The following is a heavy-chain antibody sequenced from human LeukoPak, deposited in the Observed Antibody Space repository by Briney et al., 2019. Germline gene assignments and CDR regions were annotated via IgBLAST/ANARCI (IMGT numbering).Heavy chain of an antibody. V-gene: IGHV3-23*01. CDR3: SKDQTGDGFNAI. D-gene: IGHD5-24*01. CDR2: MSSRGDWT. CDR1: GFTFSNYA. Sequence: PGGSLRLSCAASGFTFSNYAMSWVRQAPGKGLEWVSTMSSRGDWTYYSDSARGRFAISRDNSKNMLYLHMADLRAEDTGVYYSSKDQTGDGFNAIWGQGTLVTVSS. J-gene: IGHJ4*02.